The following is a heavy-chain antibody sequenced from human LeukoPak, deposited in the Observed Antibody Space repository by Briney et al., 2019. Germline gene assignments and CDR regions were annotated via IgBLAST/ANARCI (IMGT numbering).Heavy chain of an antibody. J-gene: IGHJ5*02. CDR2: INHSGST. V-gene: IGHV4-34*01. Sequence: PSETLSLTCAVYGGSFSGYYWSWIRQPPGKGLEWIGEINHSGSTNYNPSLKSRVTISVDTSKNQFSLKLSSVTAADTAAYYCARRRLLWFGEKNNWFDPWGQGTLVTVSS. D-gene: IGHD3-10*01. CDR3: ARRRLLWFGEKNNWFDP. CDR1: GGSFSGYY.